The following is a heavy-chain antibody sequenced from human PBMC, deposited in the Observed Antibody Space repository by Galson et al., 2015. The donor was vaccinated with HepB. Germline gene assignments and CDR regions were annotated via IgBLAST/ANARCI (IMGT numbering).Heavy chain of an antibody. Sequence: SLRLSCAASGFTFSSYAMHWVRQAPGKGLEWVAVISYDGSNKYYADSVKGRFTISRDNSKNTLYLQMNSLRAEDTAVYYCAKIISDDYGDLYWGQGTLVTVSS. CDR2: ISYDGSNK. CDR3: AKIISDDYGDLY. D-gene: IGHD4-17*01. CDR1: GFTFSSYA. V-gene: IGHV3-30*04. J-gene: IGHJ4*02.